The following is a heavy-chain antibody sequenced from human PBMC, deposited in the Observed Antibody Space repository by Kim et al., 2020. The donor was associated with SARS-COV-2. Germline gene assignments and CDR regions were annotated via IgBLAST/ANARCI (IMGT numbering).Heavy chain of an antibody. CDR3: ARRGYSSGWYESAGAFDI. J-gene: IGHJ3*02. V-gene: IGHV4-59*08. CDR1: GGSISSYY. Sequence: SETLSLTCTVSGGSISSYYWSWIRQPPGKGLEWIGYIYYSGSTNYNPSLKSRVTISVDTSKNQFSLKLSSVTAADTAVYYCARRGYSSGWYESAGAFDIWGQGTMVTVSS. CDR2: IYYSGST. D-gene: IGHD6-19*01.